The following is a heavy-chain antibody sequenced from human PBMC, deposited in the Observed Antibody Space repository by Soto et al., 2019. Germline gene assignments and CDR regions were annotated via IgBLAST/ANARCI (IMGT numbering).Heavy chain of an antibody. D-gene: IGHD2-2*02. V-gene: IGHV3-21*01. J-gene: IGHJ5*02. CDR2: ISSSSSYI. Sequence: PGGSLRLSCAASGFTFSSYSMNWVRQAPGKGLEWVSSISSSSSYIYYADSVKGRFTISRDNAKNSLYLQMNSLRAEDTAVYYCARSSSTSCYRSVCGWFDPWGQGTLVTVSS. CDR3: ARSSSTSCYRSVCGWFDP. CDR1: GFTFSSYS.